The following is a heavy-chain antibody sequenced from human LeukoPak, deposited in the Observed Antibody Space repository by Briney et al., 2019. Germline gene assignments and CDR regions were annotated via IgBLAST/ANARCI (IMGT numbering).Heavy chain of an antibody. CDR1: GFTLSDHY. Sequence: GGSLRLSCGASGFTLSDHYMDWVRQAPGKGLEWVGRIRNKANSYTTKYAASVKGRFTISRDDSKNSVYLQMDSLKTEDTAVYYCVRAVSGIDLWGRGTLVTVSS. CDR3: VRAVSGIDL. J-gene: IGHJ2*01. V-gene: IGHV3-72*01. CDR2: IRNKANSYTT.